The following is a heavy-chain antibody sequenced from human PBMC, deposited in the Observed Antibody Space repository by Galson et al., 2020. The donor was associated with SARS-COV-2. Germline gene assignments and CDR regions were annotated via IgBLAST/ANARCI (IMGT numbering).Heavy chain of an antibody. CDR1: AGSISTRSDY. V-gene: IGHV4-39*01. J-gene: IGHJ6*03. CDR3: ARRKYYNYYMDV. CDR2: ITYSGST. Sequence: SDTLSLTCTVSAGSISTRSDYWGWIRPPPGKGLEWIATITYSGSTHHNPSLKSRVMISVDKSKNQFSLKMSSVTAADTAVYYCARRKYYNYYMDVWGKGTTVTISS.